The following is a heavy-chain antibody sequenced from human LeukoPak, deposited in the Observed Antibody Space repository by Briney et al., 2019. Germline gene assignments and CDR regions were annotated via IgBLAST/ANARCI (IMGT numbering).Heavy chain of an antibody. CDR1: GYTFTGYY. CDR3: ARAPPFAYYDILTGYYIADYYYGMDV. CDR2: INPNSGGT. D-gene: IGHD3-9*01. J-gene: IGHJ6*02. V-gene: IGHV1-2*04. Sequence: ASVTVSCKASGYTFTGYYMHWVRQAPGQGLEWMGWINPNSGGTNYAQKFQGWVTMTRDTSISTAYMELSRLRSDDTAVYYCARAPPFAYYDILTGYYIADYYYGMDVWGQGTTVTVSS.